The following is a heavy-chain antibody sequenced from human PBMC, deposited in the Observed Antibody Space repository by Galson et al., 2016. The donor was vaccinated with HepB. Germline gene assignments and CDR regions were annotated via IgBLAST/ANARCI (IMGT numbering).Heavy chain of an antibody. CDR1: GVSISSSY. CDR3: ARDLYYYDTSAYGWIDP. Sequence: SETLSLTCTVSGVSISSSYWSWIRQPPGKGLEWIGFIYDSGNTHYNPSLESRVTISVDTSKNQLSLKLRSVTAADTAVYYCARDLYYYDTSAYGWIDPWGQGTLVTVSS. CDR2: IYDSGNT. V-gene: IGHV4-59*01. D-gene: IGHD3-22*01. J-gene: IGHJ5*02.